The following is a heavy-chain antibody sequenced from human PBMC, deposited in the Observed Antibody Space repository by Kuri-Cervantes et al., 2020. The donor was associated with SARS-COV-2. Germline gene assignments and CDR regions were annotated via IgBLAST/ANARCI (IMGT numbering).Heavy chain of an antibody. CDR2: ISWNSGSI. V-gene: IGHV3-9*01. CDR3: TKGGDYNPIDY. D-gene: IGHD4-17*01. Sequence: SLKISCAASGFTFDDYAMHWVRQAPGKGLEWVSGISWNSGSIGYADSVKGRFTISRDNAKNSLYLQMNSLRAEDTALYYCTKGGDYNPIDYWGQGTLVTVSS. CDR1: GFTFDDYA. J-gene: IGHJ4*02.